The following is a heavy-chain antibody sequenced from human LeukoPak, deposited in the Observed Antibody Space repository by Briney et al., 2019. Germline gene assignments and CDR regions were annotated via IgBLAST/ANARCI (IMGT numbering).Heavy chain of an antibody. CDR2: IIPIFGTA. CDR1: GGTFSSYA. D-gene: IGHD3-22*01. J-gene: IGHJ4*02. V-gene: IGHV1-69*05. Sequence: SVKVSCKASGGTFSSYAISWVRQAPGQGLEWMGGIIPIFGTANYAQKFQGRVTITTDESASTAYMELSSLRSEDTAVYYCARHYDSSGYSLTAFDYWGQGTLVTVSS. CDR3: ARHYDSSGYSLTAFDY.